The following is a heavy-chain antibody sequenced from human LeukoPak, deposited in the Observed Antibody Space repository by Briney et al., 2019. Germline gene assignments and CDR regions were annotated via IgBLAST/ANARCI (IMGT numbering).Heavy chain of an antibody. J-gene: IGHJ4*02. CDR3: ARELLVTQAFDY. V-gene: IGHV4-31*03. Sequence: SETLSLTRTVSGGSISSGGYYWSWIRQHPGKGLEWIGYIYYSGSTYYNPSLKSRVTISVDTSKNQFSLKLSSVTAADTAVYYCARELLVTQAFDYWGQGTLVTVSS. CDR2: IYYSGST. CDR1: GGSISSGGYY. D-gene: IGHD2-15*01.